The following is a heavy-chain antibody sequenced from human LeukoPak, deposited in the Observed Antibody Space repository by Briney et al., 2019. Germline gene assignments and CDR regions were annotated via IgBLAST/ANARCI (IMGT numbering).Heavy chain of an antibody. J-gene: IGHJ4*02. CDR2: ISRGGFPI. D-gene: IGHD3-3*01. CDR3: TRVSWRGEIY. Sequence: AGGSLRLSCAASGFTFSSYEMNWVPQAPGKGLEWVSSISRGGFPIYYADSVKGRFTTSRDNAKKSLFLQMNSLRAEDTAVYYCTRVSWRGEIYWGQGTLVSVSS. CDR1: GFTFSSYE. V-gene: IGHV3-48*03.